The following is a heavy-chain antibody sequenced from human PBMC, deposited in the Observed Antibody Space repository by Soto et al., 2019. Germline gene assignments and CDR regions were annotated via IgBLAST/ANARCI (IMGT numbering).Heavy chain of an antibody. CDR1: GGTFSSYA. J-gene: IGHJ4*02. V-gene: IGHV1-69*12. CDR2: IIPIFGTA. Sequence: QVQLVQSGAEVKKPGSSVKVSCKASGGTFSSYAISWVRQAPGQGLEWMGGIIPIFGTANYAQKFQGRVTITADESTRTAYMELSSLRSEDTAVYYCARDPYYGSGSYGGFDYWGQGTLVTVSS. D-gene: IGHD3-10*01. CDR3: ARDPYYGSGSYGGFDY.